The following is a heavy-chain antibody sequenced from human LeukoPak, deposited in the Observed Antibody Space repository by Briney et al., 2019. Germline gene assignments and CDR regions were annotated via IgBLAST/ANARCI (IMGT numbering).Heavy chain of an antibody. CDR1: GFTFSSYT. D-gene: IGHD3-10*01. V-gene: IGHV3-23*01. CDR2: ISGSGGST. J-gene: IGHJ4*02. Sequence: GGSLRLSCAASGFTFSSYTMSWVRQAPGKGLEWVSIISGSGGSTYYADSVKGRFTISRDNSKNTLYLQMNSLRAEDTAVYYCAKDRYYYGSGSYGSFDYWGQGTLVTVSS. CDR3: AKDRYYYGSGSYGSFDY.